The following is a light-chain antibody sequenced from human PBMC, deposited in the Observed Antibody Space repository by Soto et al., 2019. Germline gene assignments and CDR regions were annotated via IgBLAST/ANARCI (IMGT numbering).Light chain of an antibody. CDR2: EVS. CDR3: CSYAASSTPLSV. Sequence: QSALTQPSSVSGSPGQSITISCTGTSSDVGSYNLVSWYQQHPGKAPKLMIYEVSKRPSGVSNRFSGSKSGNTASLTISGLQAEDEADYSCCSYAASSTPLSVFGTGTKVTVL. V-gene: IGLV2-23*02. CDR1: SSDVGSYNL. J-gene: IGLJ1*01.